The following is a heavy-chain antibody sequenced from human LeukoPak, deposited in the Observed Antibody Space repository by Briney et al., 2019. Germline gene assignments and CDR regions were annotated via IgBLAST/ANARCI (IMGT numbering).Heavy chain of an antibody. V-gene: IGHV1-46*01. CDR1: GYTFTTYY. Sequence: ASVKVSCKASGYTFTTYYIHWVRQAPGQGLEWMGLINPSGGSTSYTQKFQGRVTITRDTSASTAYMELSSLRSEDTAGYYCARQGLVVTSLDYWGQGTLVTVSS. D-gene: IGHD3-22*01. CDR2: INPSGGST. CDR3: ARQGLVVTSLDY. J-gene: IGHJ4*02.